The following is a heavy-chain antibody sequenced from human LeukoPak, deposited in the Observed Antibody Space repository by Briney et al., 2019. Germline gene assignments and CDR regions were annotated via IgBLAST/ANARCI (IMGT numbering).Heavy chain of an antibody. D-gene: IGHD4-23*01. V-gene: IGHV3-30*18. Sequence: GGSLRLACAASGFTLSSYGMHWVRQAPGKGLEWVAVISYAGSNKYYVDSVKGRFTISRDNSKNTLYLQMNSLRAEDTAVYYCAKDSLRWSYFYYGMDVWGQGTTVTVSS. CDR1: GFTLSSYG. J-gene: IGHJ6*02. CDR2: ISYAGSNK. CDR3: AKDSLRWSYFYYGMDV.